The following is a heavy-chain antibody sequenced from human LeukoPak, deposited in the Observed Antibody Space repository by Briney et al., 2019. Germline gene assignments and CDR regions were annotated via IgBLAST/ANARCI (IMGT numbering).Heavy chain of an antibody. CDR2: ISSSSSYI. CDR3: ARATRPDFWSGYYTHDAFDI. CDR1: GFTFSSYS. Sequence: GGSLRLSCAAPGFTFSSYSANWVRQAPGKGLEWVSSISSSSSYIYYADSVKGRFTTSRDNAKNSLHLQMNSLRAEDTAVYYCARATRPDFWSGYYTHDAFDIWGQGTMVTVSS. V-gene: IGHV3-21*01. J-gene: IGHJ3*02. D-gene: IGHD3-3*01.